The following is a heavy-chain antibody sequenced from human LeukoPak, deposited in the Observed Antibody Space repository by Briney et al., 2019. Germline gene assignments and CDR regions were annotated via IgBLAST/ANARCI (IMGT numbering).Heavy chain of an antibody. J-gene: IGHJ4*02. Sequence: SSETLSLTCTVSGGSISSYYWSWIRQPPGKGLEWIGYIYYSGSTNYNPSLKSRDTISVDTSKNQFSLKLSSVTAADTAVYYCARGLHYYDSSGYYYDYWGQGTLVTVSS. CDR2: IYYSGST. CDR1: GGSISSYY. V-gene: IGHV4-59*01. D-gene: IGHD3-22*01. CDR3: ARGLHYYDSSGYYYDY.